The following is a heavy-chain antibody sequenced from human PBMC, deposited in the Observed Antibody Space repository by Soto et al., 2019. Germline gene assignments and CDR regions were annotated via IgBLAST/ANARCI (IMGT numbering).Heavy chain of an antibody. Sequence: GGSLRLSCAASGFTFSSYAMSWVLQAPWKGLEWVSAISGSGGSTYYADSVKGRFTISRDNSKNTLYLQMNSLRAEDTAVYYCAKHSGSYYVIYFDYWGQGTLVTVSS. CDR2: ISGSGGST. CDR1: GFTFSSYA. D-gene: IGHD1-26*01. J-gene: IGHJ4*02. CDR3: AKHSGSYYVIYFDY. V-gene: IGHV3-23*01.